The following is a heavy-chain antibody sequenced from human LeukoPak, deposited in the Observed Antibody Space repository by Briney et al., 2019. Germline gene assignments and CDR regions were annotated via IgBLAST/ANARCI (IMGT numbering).Heavy chain of an antibody. D-gene: IGHD6-19*01. CDR1: GGPINSYY. Sequence: SETLSLTCTVSGGPINSYYWSWIRQPPGKGLEWIGYIYYSGSTNYNPSLKSRVTISVDTSKNQFSLKVNSVTAADTAVYYCARGGQWLEGDWYFDLWGRGTLVTVSS. J-gene: IGHJ2*01. V-gene: IGHV4-59*01. CDR2: IYYSGST. CDR3: ARGGQWLEGDWYFDL.